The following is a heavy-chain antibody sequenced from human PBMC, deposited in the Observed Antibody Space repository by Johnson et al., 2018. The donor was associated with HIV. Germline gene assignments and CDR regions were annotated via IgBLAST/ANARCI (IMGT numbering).Heavy chain of an antibody. Sequence: VQLVESGGGVVQPGGSLRLSCAASGFTVSSNYMSWVRQAPGKGLEWVSVIYSGGSTYYPGSVKGRFTISRENAKNSLYLQMNSLRAGDTAVYYCAKDWDRSGWYQGSAFDIWGQGTMVNVSS. CDR3: AKDWDRSGWYQGSAFDI. CDR2: IYSGGST. J-gene: IGHJ3*02. CDR1: GFTVSSNY. D-gene: IGHD6-19*01. V-gene: IGHV3-66*01.